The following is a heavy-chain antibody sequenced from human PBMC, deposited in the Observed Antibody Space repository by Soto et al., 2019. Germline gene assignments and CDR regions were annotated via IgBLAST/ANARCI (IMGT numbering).Heavy chain of an antibody. CDR1: GGSISSYY. V-gene: IGHV4-59*08. CDR3: ARRKVPPYGATFDY. CDR2: IYYSGST. D-gene: IGHD3-16*01. J-gene: IGHJ4*02. Sequence: SETLSLTCTVSGGSISSYYWSWIRQPPGKGLEWIGYIYYSGSTNYNPSLKSRVTISVDTSKNQFSLKLSSVTAADTAVYYCARRKVPPYGATFDYWGQGTLVTVSS.